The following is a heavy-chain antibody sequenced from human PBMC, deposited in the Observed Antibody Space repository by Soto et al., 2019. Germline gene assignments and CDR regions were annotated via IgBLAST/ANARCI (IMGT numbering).Heavy chain of an antibody. Sequence: SVKVSCKASGGTFSSYAISWVRQAPGQGLEWMGGIIPIFGTANYAQKFQGRVTITADESTSTAYMELSSLRSEDTAVYYCARDKKGGITMVRGVIMGNWFDPWDQGTLATVSS. D-gene: IGHD3-10*01. CDR3: ARDKKGGITMVRGVIMGNWFDP. CDR1: GGTFSSYA. V-gene: IGHV1-69*13. CDR2: IIPIFGTA. J-gene: IGHJ5*02.